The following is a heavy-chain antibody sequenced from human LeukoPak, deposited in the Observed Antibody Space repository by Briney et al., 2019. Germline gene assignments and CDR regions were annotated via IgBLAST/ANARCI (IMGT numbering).Heavy chain of an antibody. CDR1: GYSFTSYW. J-gene: IGHJ4*02. CDR3: ARRMVRGVISSPFDY. D-gene: IGHD3-10*01. V-gene: IGHV5-51*01. CDR2: IYPSDSDT. Sequence: GESLKISCKGSGYSFTSYWIDWVRPMPGKGLEWMGIIYPSDSDTRYSPSFQGQVTISVDKSISTAYLQWSSLKASDTAMYFCARRMVRGVISSPFDYWGQGTLVTVSS.